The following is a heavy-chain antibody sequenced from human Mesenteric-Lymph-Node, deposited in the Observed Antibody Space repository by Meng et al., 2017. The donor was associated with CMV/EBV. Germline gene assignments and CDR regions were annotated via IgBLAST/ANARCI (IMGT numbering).Heavy chain of an antibody. V-gene: IGHV1-18*04. CDR1: GYTFTDYY. CDR2: ISTYNGNT. CDR3: ARDRKPGETPMHP. Sequence: GESLKISCKASGYTFTDYYMHWVRQAPGQGLEWMGWISTYNGNTRYAQKFQGRVTMTTDTSTTTAYMELRGLRADDTAVYYCARDRKPGETPMHPWGQGTLVTVSS. D-gene: IGHD5-18*01. J-gene: IGHJ5*02.